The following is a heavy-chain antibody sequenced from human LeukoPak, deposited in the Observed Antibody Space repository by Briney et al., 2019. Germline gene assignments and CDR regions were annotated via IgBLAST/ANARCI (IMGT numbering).Heavy chain of an antibody. D-gene: IGHD3-22*01. CDR3: ARDLGQYYDTSDNWFDP. CDR1: GFTVSSNY. V-gene: IGHV3-53*01. Sequence: GGSLRLSCAASGFTVSSNYMSWVRQAPGKGLEWVSLIYSDGRTYYADSVKGRFTISRDNAKNTLNLQMNSLRAEDTAVYYCARDLGQYYDTSDNWFDPWGQGTLVTVSS. CDR2: IYSDGRT. J-gene: IGHJ5*02.